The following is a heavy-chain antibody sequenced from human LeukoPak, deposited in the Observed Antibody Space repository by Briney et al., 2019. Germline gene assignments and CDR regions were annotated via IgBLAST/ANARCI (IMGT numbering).Heavy chain of an antibody. V-gene: IGHV4-59*08. CDR3: ARQVAHYCGGDCSYFDY. J-gene: IGHJ4*02. CDR1: GGSISSCY. Sequence: SETLCLTCTVSGGSISSCYWSWIRQPPGKGLEWIGYIYYSGSTNYNPSLKSRVTISVDTSKNQFSLKLSSVTAADTAVYYCARQVAHYCGGDCSYFDYWGQGTLVTVSS. CDR2: IYYSGST. D-gene: IGHD2-21*02.